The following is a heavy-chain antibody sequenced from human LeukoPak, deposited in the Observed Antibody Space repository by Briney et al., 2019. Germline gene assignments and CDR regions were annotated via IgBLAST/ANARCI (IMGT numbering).Heavy chain of an antibody. CDR2: IYYSGST. CDR1: GGSISSSSYY. CDR3: ARPVGYEHDYYFDY. D-gene: IGHD3-3*02. J-gene: IGHJ4*02. Sequence: SETLSLTCTVSGGSISSSSYYWGWIRQPPGKGLEWIGSIYYSGSTYYNPSLKSRVTISVDTSKNQFSLKLSSVTAADTAVYYCARPVGYEHDYYFDYWGQGTLVAVSS. V-gene: IGHV4-39*01.